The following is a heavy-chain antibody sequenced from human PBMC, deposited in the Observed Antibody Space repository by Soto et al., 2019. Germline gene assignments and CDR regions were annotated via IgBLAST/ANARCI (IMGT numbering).Heavy chain of an antibody. CDR2: IYYSGST. CDR1: GGSISSYY. V-gene: IGHV4-59*01. CDR3: ARVADSSGYYPPILDY. D-gene: IGHD3-22*01. Sequence: KPSETLSLTCTVSGGSISSYYWSWIRQPPGKGLEWIGYIYYSGSTNYNPSLKSRVTISVDTSKNQFSLKLSSVTAADTAVYYCARVADSSGYYPPILDYWGQGTLVTSPQ. J-gene: IGHJ4*02.